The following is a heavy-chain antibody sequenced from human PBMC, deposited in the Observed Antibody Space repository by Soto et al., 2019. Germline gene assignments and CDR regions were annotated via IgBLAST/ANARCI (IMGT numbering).Heavy chain of an antibody. CDR3: AKGMTTLTPYND. D-gene: IGHD1-1*01. CDR1: EFTFSNYV. CDR2: ISGSGGAT. Sequence: GGSLRLSCAASEFTFSNYVMSWVRQAPGKGLEWVSGISGSGGATYYADSVKGRFTISRDNSKNTLYLQMNSLRADDTAVYYCAKGMTTLTPYNDWGQGTLVTVSS. J-gene: IGHJ4*02. V-gene: IGHV3-23*01.